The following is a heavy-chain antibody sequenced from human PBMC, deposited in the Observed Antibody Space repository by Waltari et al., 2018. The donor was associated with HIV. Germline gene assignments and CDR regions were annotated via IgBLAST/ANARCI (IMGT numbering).Heavy chain of an antibody. Sequence: QVQLQESGPGLVKPSETLSLTCTVSGYSISSGYYWGWIRQPPGKGLEWIGSIYHSGSTYYNPSLKSRVTISVDTSKNQFSLKLSSVTAADTAVYYCARAIAAAEYYYYYGMDVWGQGTTVTVSS. CDR3: ARAIAAAEYYYYYGMDV. J-gene: IGHJ6*02. V-gene: IGHV4-38-2*02. CDR1: GYSISSGYY. D-gene: IGHD6-13*01. CDR2: IYHSGST.